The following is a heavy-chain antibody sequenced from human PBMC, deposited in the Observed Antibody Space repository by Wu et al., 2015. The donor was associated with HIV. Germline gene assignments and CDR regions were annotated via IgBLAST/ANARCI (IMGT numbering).Heavy chain of an antibody. CDR2: IIPVLNSV. D-gene: IGHD3-22*01. CDR3: ARDLTYYYDNSGYFRLDF. CDR1: GYTFTSYG. Sequence: QVQLVQSGAEVKKPGASVKVSCKASGYTFTSYGISWVRQAPGQGLEWMGGIIPVLNSVNYAQRFLGRLTITVDISSTTAYMDLTSLRSDDTAIYFCARDLTYYYDNSGYFRLDFWGQGTWSLSPQ. J-gene: IGHJ4*02. V-gene: IGHV1-69*10.